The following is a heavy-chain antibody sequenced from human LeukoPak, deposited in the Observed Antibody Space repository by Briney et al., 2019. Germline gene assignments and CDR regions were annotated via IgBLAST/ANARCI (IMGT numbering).Heavy chain of an antibody. D-gene: IGHD3-10*01. Sequence: PSETLSLTCAVYGGSFSGYNWSWLRQPPGKGLGWFGEINHSGSTNYNPSLKSRVTISVDTSKNQFSLKLSSVTAADTAVYYCARGLLPSESITMVRGKRAQKDDGRDVWGKGTTVTVSS. V-gene: IGHV4-34*01. CDR3: ARGLLPSESITMVRGKRAQKDDGRDV. CDR2: INHSGST. J-gene: IGHJ6*04. CDR1: GGSFSGYN.